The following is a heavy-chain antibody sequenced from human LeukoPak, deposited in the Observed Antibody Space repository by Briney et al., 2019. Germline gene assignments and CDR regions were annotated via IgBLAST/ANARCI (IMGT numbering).Heavy chain of an antibody. D-gene: IGHD2-2*01. V-gene: IGHV3-30*18. J-gene: IGHJ6*02. Sequence: GGSLRLSCAASGFTFSSYGMHWVRQAPGKGLEWVAVISYDGSNKYYADSVKGRFTISRDNSKNTLHLQMNSLRAEDTAVYYCAKDRRYCSSTSCYWRIAHYYGMDVWGQGTTVTVSS. CDR2: ISYDGSNK. CDR3: AKDRRYCSSTSCYWRIAHYYGMDV. CDR1: GFTFSSYG.